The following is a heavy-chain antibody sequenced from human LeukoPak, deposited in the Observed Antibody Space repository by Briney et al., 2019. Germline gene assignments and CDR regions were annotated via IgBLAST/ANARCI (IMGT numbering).Heavy chain of an antibody. V-gene: IGHV1-24*01. CDR1: GYTLTELS. J-gene: IGHJ4*02. CDR3: ATPLDSSGPIDY. D-gene: IGHD3-22*01. Sequence: ASVKVSCKVSGYTLTELSMHWVRQAPGKGLEWMGGFDPEDGETIYAQTFQGRVTMTEDTSTDTAYMELSSLRSEDAAVYYCATPLDSSGPIDYWGQGTLVTVSS. CDR2: FDPEDGET.